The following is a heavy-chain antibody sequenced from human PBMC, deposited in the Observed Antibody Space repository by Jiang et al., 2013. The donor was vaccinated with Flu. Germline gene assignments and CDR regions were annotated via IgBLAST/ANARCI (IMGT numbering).Heavy chain of an antibody. CDR3: VRRRLSSRGYYFYGKDV. V-gene: IGHV1-69*08. CDR2: IIPISGTP. Sequence: GAEVKKPGSSVKVSCKTSGGTFNSYTITWVRQAPGQGLEWMGRIIPISGTPKYAQKFQGRVTFTAANSTNTAYMDLSRLSSEDTAVYYCVRRRLSSRGYYFYGKDVWGQGTTLTVSS. CDR1: GGTFNSYT. D-gene: IGHD3-22*01. J-gene: IGHJ6*02.